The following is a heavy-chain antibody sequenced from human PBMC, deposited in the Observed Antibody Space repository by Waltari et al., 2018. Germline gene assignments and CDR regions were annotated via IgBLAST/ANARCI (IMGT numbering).Heavy chain of an antibody. CDR3: ARHYSGSGSLPPYFDY. Sequence: QLQLQESGPGLVKPSETLSLTCTVSGGSISSSSYYWGWIRQPPGKGLEWIGSIYYSGSTYYNPSLKSRVTISVDTSKNQFSLKLSSVTAADTAVYYCARHYSGSGSLPPYFDYWGQGTLVTVSS. J-gene: IGHJ4*02. CDR1: GGSISSSSYY. V-gene: IGHV4-39*01. CDR2: IYYSGST. D-gene: IGHD3-10*01.